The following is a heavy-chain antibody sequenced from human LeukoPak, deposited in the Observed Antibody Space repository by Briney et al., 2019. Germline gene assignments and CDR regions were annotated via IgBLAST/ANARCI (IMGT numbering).Heavy chain of an antibody. J-gene: IGHJ3*02. V-gene: IGHV3-66*02. Sequence: GGSLRLSCAASGFTVSSNYMSWVRQAPGKGLEWVSVIYSGGGTDYADSVKGRFTISRDNSKNTLYLQMNSMRAEDTAVYYCARAVGVTAIHNAFDIWGQGTMVTVSS. CDR3: ARAVGVTAIHNAFDI. CDR2: IYSGGGT. D-gene: IGHD2-21*02. CDR1: GFTVSSNY.